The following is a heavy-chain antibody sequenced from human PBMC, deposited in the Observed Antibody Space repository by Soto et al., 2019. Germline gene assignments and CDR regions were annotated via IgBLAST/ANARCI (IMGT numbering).Heavy chain of an antibody. V-gene: IGHV3-30*18. CDR2: ISYDGSNK. D-gene: IGHD2-2*01. Sequence: GGSLRLSCAASGFTFSDYGMHWVRQAPGKGLEWVAVISYDGSNKYYADSVKGRFTISRDNSRNTLYLQMNSLRAEDTAVYYCAKGIVVVPPAMGYFDYWGQGTVVTVSS. CDR1: GFTFSDYG. CDR3: AKGIVVVPPAMGYFDY. J-gene: IGHJ4*02.